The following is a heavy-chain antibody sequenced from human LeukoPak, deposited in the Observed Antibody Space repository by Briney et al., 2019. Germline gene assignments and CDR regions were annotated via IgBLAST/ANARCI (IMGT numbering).Heavy chain of an antibody. Sequence: GESLKISCKGSGSNFNSYWIRWVRQVPGKGLEWMGIIYPGDSDTRYNPSFQGQVTISADKSISTAYLQWSSLKASDTAMYYCARQDYNGGWSHFDYWGQGTLVTVSS. V-gene: IGHV5-51*01. CDR3: ARQDYNGGWSHFDY. CDR1: GSNFNSYW. J-gene: IGHJ4*02. D-gene: IGHD6-19*01. CDR2: IYPGDSDT.